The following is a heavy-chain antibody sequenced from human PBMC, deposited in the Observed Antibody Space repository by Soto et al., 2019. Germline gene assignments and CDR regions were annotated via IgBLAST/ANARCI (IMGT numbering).Heavy chain of an antibody. J-gene: IGHJ6*03. Sequence: GGSLRLSCAASGFTFSSYAMSWVRQAPGEGLEWVSAISGSGGSTYYADSVKGRFTISRDNSKNTLYLQMNSLRAEDTAVYYCAKQPARTNYYYYMDVWGKGTTVTVSS. CDR3: AKQPARTNYYYYMDV. CDR1: GFTFSSYA. CDR2: ISGSGGST. V-gene: IGHV3-23*01.